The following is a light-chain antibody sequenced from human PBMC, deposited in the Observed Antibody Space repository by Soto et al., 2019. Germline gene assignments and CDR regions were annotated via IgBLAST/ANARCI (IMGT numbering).Light chain of an antibody. CDR3: QHCDTYWA. Sequence: EIVMTQSPATLSVSPGERATLSCRASQSVSSNLAWYQQKPGQAPRLLISDASTLETGVPSRFSGGGSGTEFTLTISSLQADDFATYYCQHCDTYWAFGPGTKVEVE. CDR1: QSVSSN. V-gene: IGKV3-15*01. J-gene: IGKJ1*01. CDR2: DAS.